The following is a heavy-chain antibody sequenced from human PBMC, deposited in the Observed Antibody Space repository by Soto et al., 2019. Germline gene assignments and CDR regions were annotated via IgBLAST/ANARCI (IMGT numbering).Heavy chain of an antibody. Sequence: EVQLVESGGGLIHPGGSLSLSCAASGFTVSRNYMSWAPQAPGKGLEGVSVIYRGGSTYYADSVKGRFTISRDNSKNTLYLQMNSLRAEDTAVYYCAREKYYDSSGYYWYFDLWGRGTLVTVSS. D-gene: IGHD3-22*01. CDR2: IYRGGST. CDR1: GFTVSRNY. V-gene: IGHV3-53*01. CDR3: AREKYYDSSGYYWYFDL. J-gene: IGHJ2*01.